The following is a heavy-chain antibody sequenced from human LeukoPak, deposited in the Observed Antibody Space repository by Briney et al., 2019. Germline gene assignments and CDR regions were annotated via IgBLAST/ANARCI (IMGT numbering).Heavy chain of an antibody. J-gene: IGHJ5*02. CDR1: GYTFTSYD. CDR3: ARVLYGSGSPPGA. V-gene: IGHV1-8*01. Sequence: ASVKVPCKASGYTFTSYDINWVRQATGQGLEWMGWMNPNSGNTGYAQKFQGRVTMTRNTSISTAYMELSSLRSEDTAVYYCARVLYGSGSPPGAWGQGTLVTVSS. CDR2: MNPNSGNT. D-gene: IGHD3-10*01.